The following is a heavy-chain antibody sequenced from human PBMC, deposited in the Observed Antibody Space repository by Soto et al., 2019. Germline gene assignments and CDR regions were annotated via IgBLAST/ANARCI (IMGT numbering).Heavy chain of an antibody. CDR1: GYSFTDYH. D-gene: IGHD2-8*01. J-gene: IGHJ6*02. CDR2: INPKSGGT. CDR3: ARGHSTDCSNGVCSFFYNHEMDV. V-gene: IGHV1-2*04. Sequence: ASVKVSCKASGYSFTDYHIHWVRQAPGQGLEWLGRINPKSGGTSTAQKFQGWVTMTRDSSISTVYMELTRLRSDDTAVYFCARGHSTDCSNGVCSFFYNHEMDVWGQGTTVNVSS.